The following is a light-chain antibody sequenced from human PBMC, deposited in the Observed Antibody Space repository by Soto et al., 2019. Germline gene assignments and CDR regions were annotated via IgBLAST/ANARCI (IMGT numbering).Light chain of an antibody. CDR2: DAS. J-gene: IGKJ5*01. V-gene: IGKV3-11*01. CDR3: QQRNNWPTST. Sequence: EIVLTQSPATLSLSPGERATLSCRASQNVRSYLAWYQQKPGQAPRLLIHDASSRATGIPDRFSGSGSGTDFTLTISSLEPEDSAVYYCQQRNNWPTSTFGQGTRLEIK. CDR1: QNVRSY.